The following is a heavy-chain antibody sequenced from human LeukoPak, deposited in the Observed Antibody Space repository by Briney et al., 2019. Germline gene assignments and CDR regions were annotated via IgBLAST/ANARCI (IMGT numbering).Heavy chain of an antibody. CDR2: IIPIFGTA. CDR1: GGTFSSYA. D-gene: IGHD2-2*01. J-gene: IGHJ4*02. Sequence: SVKVSCKASGGTFSSYAISWVRQAPGQGLEWMGGIIPIFGTANYAQTFQGRVTITADKSTSTAYMELSSLRSEDTAVYYCARGVPAAATFDYWGQGTLVTVSS. CDR3: ARGVPAAATFDY. V-gene: IGHV1-69*06.